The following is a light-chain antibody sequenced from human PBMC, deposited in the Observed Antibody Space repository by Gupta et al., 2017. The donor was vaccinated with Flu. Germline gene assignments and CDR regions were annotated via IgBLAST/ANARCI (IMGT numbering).Light chain of an antibody. V-gene: IGKV4-1*01. CDR1: QSVFYSSNNRNY. CDR2: WAS. Sequence: SLGERATINCKSSQSVFYSSNNRNYLAWYQQKPGQPPKLLIYWASSREYGVPDRFSGSGSGTDFTLTISSLQAEDVAVYYCHQYSASPPTFGGGTRVEIK. CDR3: HQYSASPPT. J-gene: IGKJ4*01.